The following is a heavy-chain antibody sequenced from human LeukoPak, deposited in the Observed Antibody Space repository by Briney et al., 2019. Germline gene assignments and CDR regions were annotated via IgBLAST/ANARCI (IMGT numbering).Heavy chain of an antibody. J-gene: IGHJ4*02. CDR2: VSGSGGGA. CDR1: GFSFSSYA. D-gene: IGHD3-16*01. CDR3: ARAMSTFGGVRNYFDS. V-gene: IGHV3-23*01. Sequence: PGGSLRLSCAASGFSFSSYAMSWVRQAPGKGLEWVSAVSGSGGGAYYADSVNGRFRISRDNAKSSLDLEMNSLRAEDTAVYYCARAMSTFGGVRNYFDSWGQGTLVTVSS.